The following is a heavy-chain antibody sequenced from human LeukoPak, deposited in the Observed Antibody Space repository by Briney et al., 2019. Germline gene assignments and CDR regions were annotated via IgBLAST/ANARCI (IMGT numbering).Heavy chain of an antibody. CDR3: ARGGVNPVDH. CDR2: MNEYSTTI. V-gene: IGHV3-74*03. J-gene: IGHJ4*02. Sequence: PGGSLRLSCAASGFPFNSFWMHWVRQAPGKGLVWVSDMNEYSTTITYADPLKGRFTISRDNAKSILYLQMNNLRAEDTAMYFCARGGVNPVDHWGQGTLVTVSS. D-gene: IGHD1-14*01. CDR1: GFPFNSFW.